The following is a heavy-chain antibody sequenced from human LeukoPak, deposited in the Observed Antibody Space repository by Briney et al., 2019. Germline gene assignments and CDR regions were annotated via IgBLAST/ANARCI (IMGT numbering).Heavy chain of an antibody. V-gene: IGHV5-51*01. CDR2: IYPGDSDT. D-gene: IGHD2-2*01. CDR1: GNDFTNYW. Sequence: GESLKISCTGSGNDFTNYWIAWVRQMPGKGLEWMGIIYPGDSDTRYSPFFQGQVAISADKSISTAYLQWSSLKASDTAMYYCARHRAMGSSSWFDPWGQGTLVTVSS. CDR3: ARHRAMGSSSWFDP. J-gene: IGHJ5*02.